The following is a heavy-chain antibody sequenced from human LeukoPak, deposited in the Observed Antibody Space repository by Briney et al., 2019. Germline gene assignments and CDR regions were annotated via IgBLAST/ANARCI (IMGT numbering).Heavy chain of an antibody. J-gene: IGHJ5*02. D-gene: IGHD3-16*01. V-gene: IGHV4-59*01. CDR3: ARESGSYLWRSWLNP. CDR2: IYNSGNT. CDR1: GGSINSYY. Sequence: SETLSLTCTVSGGSINSYYWTWIRQPPGKGLEWTGNIYNSGNTNYNPSLKSRVTISVDTSKNQFSLKLNSVTAADTAVYYCARESGSYLWRSWLNPWGQGTLVTVSS.